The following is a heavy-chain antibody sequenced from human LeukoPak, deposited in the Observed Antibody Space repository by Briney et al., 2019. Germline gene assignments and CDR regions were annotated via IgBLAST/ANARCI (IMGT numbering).Heavy chain of an antibody. CDR1: GFTFRNYG. V-gene: IGHV3-30*02. Sequence: PGGSLRLSCAVSGFTFRNYGMHWVRQAPGKGLEWVAYIRHDENNKYHVEGRFTISRDNSKNTLFLQMNSLRPEDTAVYYCAKDEGIRCLNGDCPFDHWGQGILVTVSP. D-gene: IGHD2-21*01. CDR3: AKDEGIRCLNGDCPFDH. J-gene: IGHJ4*02. CDR2: IRHDENNK.